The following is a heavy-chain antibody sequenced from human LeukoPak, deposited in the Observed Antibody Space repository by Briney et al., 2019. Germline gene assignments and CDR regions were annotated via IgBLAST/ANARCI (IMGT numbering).Heavy chain of an antibody. CDR1: GFTLSSYD. Sequence: GGSLRLSCAASGFTLSSYDMNWLRQAPGKGLEWVSYISTSGSTIYYADSVKGRFTISRDNAKNSLYLQMNSLRAEDTAVYYCAKVPDYYGSGRYHWGQGTLVTVSS. V-gene: IGHV3-48*03. CDR3: AKVPDYYGSGRYH. D-gene: IGHD3-10*01. CDR2: ISTSGSTI. J-gene: IGHJ4*02.